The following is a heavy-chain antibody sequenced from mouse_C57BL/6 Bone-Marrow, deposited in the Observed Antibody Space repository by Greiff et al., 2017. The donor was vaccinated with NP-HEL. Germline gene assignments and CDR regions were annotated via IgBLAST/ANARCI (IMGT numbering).Heavy chain of an antibody. V-gene: IGHV7-3*01. CDR1: GFTFTDYY. D-gene: IGHD2-4*01. CDR2: IRNKANGYTT. CDR3: ASSIYYDYDAYAMDY. J-gene: IGHJ4*01. Sequence: EVKLVESGGGLVQPGGSLSLSCAASGFTFTDYYMSWVRQPPGKALEWLGFIRNKANGYTTVYSASVKGRFTISRDNSQSILYLQMNALRAEDSATYYCASSIYYDYDAYAMDYWGQGTSVTVSS.